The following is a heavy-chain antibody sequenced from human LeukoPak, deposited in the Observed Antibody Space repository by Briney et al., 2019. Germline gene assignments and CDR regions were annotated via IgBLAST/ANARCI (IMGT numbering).Heavy chain of an antibody. CDR1: GFTFSSYS. J-gene: IGHJ5*02. V-gene: IGHV3-21*01. D-gene: IGHD3-22*01. CDR2: ISSSSSYI. CDR3: ASKRDYYDSSGYSYNWFDP. Sequence: GGSLRLSCAASGFTFSSYSMNWVRQAPGKGLEWVSSISSSSSYIYYADSVKGRFTISRDNAKNSLYLQMNSLRAEDTAVYYCASKRDYYDSSGYSYNWFDPWGQGTLVTVSS.